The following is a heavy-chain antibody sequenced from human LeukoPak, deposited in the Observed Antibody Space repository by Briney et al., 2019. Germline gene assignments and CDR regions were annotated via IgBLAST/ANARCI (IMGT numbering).Heavy chain of an antibody. CDR2: ISGSGGST. J-gene: IGHJ5*02. Sequence: GGSLRLSCAASGFTFSSYAMSWVRQAPGKGLEWVSAISGSGGSTYYADSVKGRFTISRDNSKNTLYLQMNSLRAEDTAVYYCAKEPEITMVRGVTSNWFDPWGQGTLVTVSS. V-gene: IGHV3-23*01. CDR1: GFTFSSYA. CDR3: AKEPEITMVRGVTSNWFDP. D-gene: IGHD3-10*01.